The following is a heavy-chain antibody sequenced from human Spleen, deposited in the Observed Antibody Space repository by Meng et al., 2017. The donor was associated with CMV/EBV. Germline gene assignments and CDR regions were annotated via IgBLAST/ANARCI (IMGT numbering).Heavy chain of an antibody. V-gene: IGHV3-23*01. J-gene: IGHJ3*02. D-gene: IGHD6-6*01. CDR3: AKGVAARPNAFDI. CDR1: GFTFSSYA. Sequence: GGSLRLSCAASGFTFSSYAMHWVRQAPGKGLEWVSTFSGSADSSYYADSVKGRFTISRDNSKKTVYLQMNSLRAEDTAVYYCAKGVAARPNAFDIWGQGTMVTVSS. CDR2: FSGSADSS.